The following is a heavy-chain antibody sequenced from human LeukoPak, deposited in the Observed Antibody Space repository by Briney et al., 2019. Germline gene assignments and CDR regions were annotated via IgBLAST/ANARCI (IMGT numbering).Heavy chain of an antibody. D-gene: IGHD5-12*01. CDR3: ARVLYSGYGGPRFDP. Sequence: PGGSLRLSCAASGFTFSSYSMNWVREAPGKGLEWVSSISSSSSYIYYADSVKGRFTISRDNAKNSLYLQMNSLRAEDTAVYYCARVLYSGYGGPRFDPWGQGTLVTVSS. CDR2: ISSSSSYI. CDR1: GFTFSSYS. V-gene: IGHV3-21*01. J-gene: IGHJ5*02.